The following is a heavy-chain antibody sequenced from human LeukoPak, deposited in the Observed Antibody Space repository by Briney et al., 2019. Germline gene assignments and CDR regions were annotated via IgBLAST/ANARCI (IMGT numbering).Heavy chain of an antibody. CDR3: VQVTPPYYYMDV. CDR1: GYSISSGYY. D-gene: IGHD2-21*02. Sequence: SETLSLTCAVSGYSISSGYYWGWIRQPPGKGLEWIGSIYQSGSTYYKPSLKSRVTISIDTSKNHFSLKLSSVTAADTAVYYCVQVTPPYYYMDVWGKGTTVTVSS. V-gene: IGHV4-38-2*01. J-gene: IGHJ6*03. CDR2: IYQSGST.